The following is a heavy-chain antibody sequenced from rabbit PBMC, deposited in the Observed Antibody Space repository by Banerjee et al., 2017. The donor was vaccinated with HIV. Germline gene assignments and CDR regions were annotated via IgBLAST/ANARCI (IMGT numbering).Heavy chain of an antibody. D-gene: IGHD6-1*01. V-gene: IGHV1S45*01. J-gene: IGHJ4*01. CDR3: ARDAGYVDNGLDYFNL. CDR1: GFDFSSYYY. Sequence: QEQLEESGGGLVKPEGSLTLTCTASGFDFSSYYYMCWVRQAPGKGLELIACIGAGSSGATYYASWVNGRFTISKTSSTTVTLQMTGLTAADTATYFCARDAGYVDNGLDYFNLWGPGTLVTVS. CDR2: IGAGSSGAT.